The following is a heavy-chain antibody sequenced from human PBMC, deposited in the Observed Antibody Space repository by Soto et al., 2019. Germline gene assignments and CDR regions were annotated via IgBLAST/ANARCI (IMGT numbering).Heavy chain of an antibody. V-gene: IGHV4-31*03. CDR3: AREGCSGGSCYYAY. D-gene: IGHD2-15*01. Sequence: SQTLSLTCTVSGGSISSGGYYWSWIRQHPGKGLEWIGYIYYSGRTYYNPSLKSRVTISVDTSKNQFSLKLSSVTAADTAVYYCAREGCSGGSCYYAYWGQGTLVTVSS. CDR1: GGSISSGGYY. CDR2: IYYSGRT. J-gene: IGHJ4*02.